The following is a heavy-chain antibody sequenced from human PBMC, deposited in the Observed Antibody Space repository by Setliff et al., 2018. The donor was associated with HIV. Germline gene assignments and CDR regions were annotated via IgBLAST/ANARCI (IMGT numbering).Heavy chain of an antibody. CDR3: ARAIYHYDTSGPTGWFDP. CDR2: ISTSSRTV. CDR1: GFSFSIYA. Sequence: PGGSLRLSCAASGFSFSIYAMTWVRQAPGKGLEWGSSISTSSRTVYYADSVKGRFTTSRDNAKNSLYLQMNRLRVDDTALYYCARAIYHYDTSGPTGWFDPWGQGTLVTVSS. V-gene: IGHV3-48*01. D-gene: IGHD3-22*01. J-gene: IGHJ5*02.